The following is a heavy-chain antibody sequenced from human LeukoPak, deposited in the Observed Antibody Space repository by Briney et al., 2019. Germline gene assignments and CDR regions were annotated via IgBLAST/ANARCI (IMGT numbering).Heavy chain of an antibody. CDR2: IYSGGST. CDR3: ARDSEYYYDSSGYYYGGFDY. CDR1: GFTVSSNY. D-gene: IGHD3-22*01. V-gene: IGHV3-66*02. Sequence: GSLRLSCAASGFTVSSNYMSWVRQAPGKGLEYVSVIYSGGSTYYADSVKGRFTISRDNSKNTLYLQMNSLRAEDTAVYYCARDSEYYYDSSGYYYGGFDYWGQGTLVTVPS. J-gene: IGHJ4*02.